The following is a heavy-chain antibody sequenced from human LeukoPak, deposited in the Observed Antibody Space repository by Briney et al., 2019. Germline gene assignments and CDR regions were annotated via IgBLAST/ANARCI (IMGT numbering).Heavy chain of an antibody. V-gene: IGHV1-2*02. Sequence: GASVKVSCKASGYTFTGYYMHWVRQAPGQGLEWMGWINPNSGGTNYAQKFQGRVTMTRDASISTAYMELSRLRSDDTAVYYCARDFDQPNFARYSSSGYYFDCGGKETLVTVPS. CDR1: GYTFTGYY. CDR3: ARDFDQPNFARYSSSGYYFDC. CDR2: INPNSGGT. D-gene: IGHD6-13*01. J-gene: IGHJ4*02.